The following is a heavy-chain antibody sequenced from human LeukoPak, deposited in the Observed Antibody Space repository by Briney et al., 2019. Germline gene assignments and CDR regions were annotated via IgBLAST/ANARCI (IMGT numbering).Heavy chain of an antibody. CDR3: ARDRSSSYTRDWFDP. D-gene: IGHD6-13*01. CDR2: IYNSESI. Sequence: PSETLSLTCTVSGGSINGYYWSWIRQPAGKGLEWSGRIYNSESINYNPSLKSRVTMSIDTSKNQFSLKLNSVTAADTAVYYCARDRSSSYTRDWFDPWGQGALVTVSS. J-gene: IGHJ5*02. CDR1: GGSINGYY. V-gene: IGHV4-4*07.